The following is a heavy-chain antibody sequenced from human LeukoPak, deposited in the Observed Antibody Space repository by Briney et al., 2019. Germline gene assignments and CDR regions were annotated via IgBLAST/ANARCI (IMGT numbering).Heavy chain of an antibody. J-gene: IGHJ5*01. CDR1: GFTFSSYN. CDR3: ARDGRDNWNSERDWFDS. CDR2: ITGSRSTI. V-gene: IGHV3-48*01. Sequence: GGSLRLSCAASGFTFSSYNMNWVRQAPGKGLEWVSYITGSRSTIYYADSVKGRFTISRDNAKNSLYLQMNSLRAEDTAVYYCARDGRDNWNSERDWFDSRGQGTLVTVSS. D-gene: IGHD1-7*01.